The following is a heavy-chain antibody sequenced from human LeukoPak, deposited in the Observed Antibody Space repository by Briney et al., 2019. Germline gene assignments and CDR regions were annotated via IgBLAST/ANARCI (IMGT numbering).Heavy chain of an antibody. D-gene: IGHD3-3*01. CDR1: GFAFSNYW. Sequence: GGSLRLSCAASGFAFSNYWMHWVRQAPGKGLVWVSRINSDGSSTSHADSVRGRFTTSRDNAKNSLYLQMNSLRAEDTALYYCARVDADFWSGYYNYWGQGTVVTVSS. V-gene: IGHV3-74*01. J-gene: IGHJ4*02. CDR3: ARVDADFWSGYYNY. CDR2: INSDGSST.